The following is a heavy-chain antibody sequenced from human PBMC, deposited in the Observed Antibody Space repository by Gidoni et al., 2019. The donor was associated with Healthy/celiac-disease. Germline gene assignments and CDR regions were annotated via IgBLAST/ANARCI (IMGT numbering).Heavy chain of an antibody. V-gene: IGHV3-23*01. D-gene: IGHD3-3*01. CDR2: ISGSGGST. J-gene: IGHJ4*02. CDR1: GFAFSSYA. CDR3: AKELSDFV. Sequence: EVQLLESGGGLVQPGGSLRPYSAASGFAFSSYAMSWVRQAPGKGLEWVSSISGSGGSTYYADSVKGRFTISRDNSKNTLYLQMNSLRAEDTAVYYCAKELSDFVWGQGTLVTVSS.